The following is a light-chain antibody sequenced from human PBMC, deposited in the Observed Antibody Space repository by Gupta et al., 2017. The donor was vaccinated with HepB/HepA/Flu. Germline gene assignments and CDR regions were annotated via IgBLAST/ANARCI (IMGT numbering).Light chain of an antibody. CDR2: DVS. CDR1: SSNVGGYNY. J-gene: IGLJ2*01. CDR3: SSYTSNSTLVV. V-gene: IGLV2-14*03. Sequence: QSVLHQPSSASASPGQSITICCTGTSSNVGGYNYVSWYQHHPGKAPKLMIYDVSNRPSGVSNRFSGSKSGNTASLTVSGLQAEDEADYYCSSYTSNSTLVVFGGGTKLTVL.